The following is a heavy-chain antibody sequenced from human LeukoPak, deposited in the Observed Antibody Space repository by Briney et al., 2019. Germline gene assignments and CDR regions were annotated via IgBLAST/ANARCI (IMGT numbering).Heavy chain of an antibody. CDR3: VGAHDYSGFIFDY. CDR2: IYYGGST. J-gene: IGHJ4*02. Sequence: SETLSLTCTLSSGSITDYYWSWIRQTPGKALGWIGYIYYGGSTVYNPSLDSRVTIAVDTSKNLLSLNLSSVTAADTAVYYCVGAHDYSGFIFDYWGQGALVTVAS. CDR1: SGSITDYY. V-gene: IGHV4-59*08. D-gene: IGHD3-22*01.